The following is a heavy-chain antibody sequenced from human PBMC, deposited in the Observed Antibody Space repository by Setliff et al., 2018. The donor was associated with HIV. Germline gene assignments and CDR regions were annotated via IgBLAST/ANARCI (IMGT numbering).Heavy chain of an antibody. J-gene: IGHJ3*02. V-gene: IGHV4-59*08. CDR2: IYYSGST. CDR3: ARHSPNVGVRGDAFDI. D-gene: IGHD2-8*01. Sequence: KTSETLSLTCTVSGGSMNSYYWNWIRQPPGKGLEWIGYIYYSGSTNYNPSLKSRVTISVDTSKNQFSLKLSSVTAADTAVYYCARHSPNVGVRGDAFDIWGQGTVVTVSS. CDR1: GGSMNSYY.